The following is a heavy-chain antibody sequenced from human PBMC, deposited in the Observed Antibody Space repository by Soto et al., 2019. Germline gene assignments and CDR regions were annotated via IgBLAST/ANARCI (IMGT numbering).Heavy chain of an antibody. CDR1: GGSFSGYY. CDR2: INHSGST. J-gene: IGHJ4*02. Sequence: SETLSLTCAVYGGSFSGYYWSWIRQPPGKGLEWIGEINHSGSTNYNPSLKSRVTISVDTSKNQFSLKLSSVTAADTAVYYCARATTVTTGDYWGQGTLVTVSS. D-gene: IGHD4-17*01. CDR3: ARATTVTTGDY. V-gene: IGHV4-34*01.